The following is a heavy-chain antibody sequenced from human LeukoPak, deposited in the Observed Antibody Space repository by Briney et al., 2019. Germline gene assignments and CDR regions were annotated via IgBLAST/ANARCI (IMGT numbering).Heavy chain of an antibody. CDR3: ARDERSRDYGAAGYFDY. Sequence: GASVKVSCKASGGTFSSYAISWVRQAPGQGLEWMGWINTYSGDTNYAPKFQGRVTVTTDTSTTTAYMELRSLRFDDTAIYYCARDERSRDYGAAGYFDYWGQGTLVTVSS. V-gene: IGHV1-18*01. CDR1: GGTFSSYA. CDR2: INTYSGDT. J-gene: IGHJ4*02. D-gene: IGHD4/OR15-4a*01.